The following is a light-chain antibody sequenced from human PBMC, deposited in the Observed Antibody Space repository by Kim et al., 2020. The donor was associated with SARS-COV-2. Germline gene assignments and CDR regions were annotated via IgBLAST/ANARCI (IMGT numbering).Light chain of an antibody. J-gene: IGLJ2*01. CDR3: NSRDSNDNVV. CDR2: GKN. Sequence: VALGQTVRTTCQGDSLRSYYAPWYPQKPGQAPILVIYGKNNRPSGIPDRFSGSSSGNTASLTITGTQAGDEADYYCNSRDSNDNVVFGGGTQLTVL. V-gene: IGLV3-19*01. CDR1: SLRSYY.